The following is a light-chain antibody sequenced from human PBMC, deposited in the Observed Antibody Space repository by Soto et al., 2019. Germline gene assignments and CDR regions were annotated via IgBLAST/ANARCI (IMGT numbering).Light chain of an antibody. J-gene: IGKJ1*01. Sequence: EIVLTQSPGTLSLSPGERATLSCRASRSFSSRNLAWYQQKPGQAPRLLIYGASSRATGIPDRFSGSGSGTDFTLTISRLEAEDFAVYYCQQYDRSPTWTFGQGTRVEIK. CDR2: GAS. CDR3: QQYDRSPTWT. V-gene: IGKV3-20*01. CDR1: RSFSSRN.